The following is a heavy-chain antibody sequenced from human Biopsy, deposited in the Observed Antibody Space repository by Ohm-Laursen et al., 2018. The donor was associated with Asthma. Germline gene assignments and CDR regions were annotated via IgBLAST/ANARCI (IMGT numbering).Heavy chain of an antibody. CDR1: GFTVSRDH. Sequence: SLRLSCAASGFTVSRDHMFWVRQAPGKGLEWVSVIYSGGASHTADSVRGRFTISRDYSKNTLYLQMHSLRAEDTAVYYCARGDSSNWSHYYFDYWGQGTLVTVSS. CDR2: IYSGGAS. D-gene: IGHD3-22*01. V-gene: IGHV3-53*01. CDR3: ARGDSSNWSHYYFDY. J-gene: IGHJ4*02.